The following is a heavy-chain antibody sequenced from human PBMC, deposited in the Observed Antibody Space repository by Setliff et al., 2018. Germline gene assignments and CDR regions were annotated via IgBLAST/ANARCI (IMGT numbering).Heavy chain of an antibody. V-gene: IGHV1-8*03. CDR3: ARAHSGSDFHDPFDI. Sequence: ASVKVSCKASGYSFTSNDINWVRQATGQGPEWMGWLNPSSGNTGYAPKFQGRVTITRSTSLSTAYTELSSLRSEDTAIYYCARAHSGSDFHDPFDIWGQGTMVTVSS. J-gene: IGHJ3*02. CDR1: GYSFTSND. D-gene: IGHD1-26*01. CDR2: LNPSSGNT.